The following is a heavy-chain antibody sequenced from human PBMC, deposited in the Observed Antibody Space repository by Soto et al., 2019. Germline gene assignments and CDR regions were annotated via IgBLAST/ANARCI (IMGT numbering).Heavy chain of an antibody. Sequence: GGSLRLSCAASGFTFSSYGMHWVRQAPGKGLEWVAVIWYDGSNKYYADSVKGRFTISRDNSKNTLYLQMNSLRAEDTAVYYCARDLAQQWLVLGLDYWGQGTLVTVSS. CDR2: IWYDGSNK. CDR3: ARDLAQQWLVLGLDY. J-gene: IGHJ4*02. V-gene: IGHV3-33*01. D-gene: IGHD6-19*01. CDR1: GFTFSSYG.